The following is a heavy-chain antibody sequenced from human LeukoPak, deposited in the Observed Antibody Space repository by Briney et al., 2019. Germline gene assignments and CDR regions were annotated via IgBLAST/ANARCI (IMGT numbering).Heavy chain of an antibody. D-gene: IGHD6-13*01. CDR3: ARESWYRFEY. Sequence: GGSLRLPCAASGFFFSDYYMSWIRQTPGKGLEWIAYMSSDGSPNKYADSVKCRFTISGDNAQNSVHLQMNNLRVDDTAVYYCARESWYRFEYWGQGTVVTVSS. J-gene: IGHJ4*02. CDR2: MSSDGSPN. V-gene: IGHV3-11*04. CDR1: GFFFSDYY.